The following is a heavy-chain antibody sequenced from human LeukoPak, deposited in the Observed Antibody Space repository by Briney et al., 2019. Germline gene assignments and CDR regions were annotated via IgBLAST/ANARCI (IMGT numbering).Heavy chain of an antibody. CDR1: GFTVSSNY. V-gene: IGHV3-23*01. J-gene: IGHJ2*01. CDR3: AKVISLGRSWYFDL. Sequence: LAGGSLRLSCAASGFTVSSNYMSWVRQAPGKGLEWVSAISGSGGNTYYADSVKGRFTISRDNSKNTLHLQMNSLRAEDTAVYYCAKVISLGRSWYFDLWGRGTLVTVSS. D-gene: IGHD3-9*01. CDR2: ISGSGGNT.